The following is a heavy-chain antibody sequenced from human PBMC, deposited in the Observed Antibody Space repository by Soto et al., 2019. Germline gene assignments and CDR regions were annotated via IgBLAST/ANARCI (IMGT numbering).Heavy chain of an antibody. V-gene: IGHV4-59*01. D-gene: IGHD2-2*01. CDR1: GGSISSYY. CDR3: ARGIPAAIGRGYWFDP. CDR2: IYYSGST. J-gene: IGHJ5*02. Sequence: SETLSLTCTVSGGSISSYYWSWIRQPPGKGLEWIGYIYYSGSTNYNPSLKSRVTISVDTSKNQFSLKLSSVTAADTAVYYYARGIPAAIGRGYWFDPWGQGTLVTVSS.